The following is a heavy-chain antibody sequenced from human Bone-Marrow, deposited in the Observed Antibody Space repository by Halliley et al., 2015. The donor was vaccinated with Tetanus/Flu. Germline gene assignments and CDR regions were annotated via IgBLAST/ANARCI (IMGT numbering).Heavy chain of an antibody. J-gene: IGHJ6*01. D-gene: IGHD6-6*01. CDR2: MSYRGSP. CDR3: ARRDESSSRAGFMDV. Sequence: GYMSYRGSPNYNPPLKSRIPMSVDRSKTQFSLKLTSVTAADSGVYYCARRDESSSRAGFMDVWGPGTTVTVSS. V-gene: IGHV4-59*08.